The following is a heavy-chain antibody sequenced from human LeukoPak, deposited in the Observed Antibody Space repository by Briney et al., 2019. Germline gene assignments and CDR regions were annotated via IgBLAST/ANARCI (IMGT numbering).Heavy chain of an antibody. CDR2: ISYDGSNK. D-gene: IGHD2-15*01. Sequence: PGGSLRLSCAASGFTFSSYAMHWVRQAPGKGLEWVAVISYDGSNKYYADSVKGRFTISRDNSKNTLYLQMNSLRAEDTAVYYCARGRLVVVAATHDAFDIWGQGTMVTVS. J-gene: IGHJ3*02. V-gene: IGHV3-30*04. CDR3: ARGRLVVVAATHDAFDI. CDR1: GFTFSSYA.